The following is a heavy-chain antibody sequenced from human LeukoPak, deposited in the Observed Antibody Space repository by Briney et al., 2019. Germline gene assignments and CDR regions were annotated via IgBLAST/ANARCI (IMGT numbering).Heavy chain of an antibody. V-gene: IGHV3-74*01. D-gene: IGHD6-13*01. CDR2: INSDGSSI. Sequence: PGGSLRLSCAASGFVFSIKWIYWVRQAPGRGLVWVSRINSDGSSIAYADSVKGRFTISRDNAKNTLFLQMNSLTVEDTAMYYCAKDLSWGATDYWGQGTLVTVSS. CDR3: AKDLSWGATDY. J-gene: IGHJ4*02. CDR1: GFVFSIKW.